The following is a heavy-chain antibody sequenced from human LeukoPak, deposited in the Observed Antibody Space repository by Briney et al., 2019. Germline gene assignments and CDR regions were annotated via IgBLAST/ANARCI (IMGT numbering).Heavy chain of an antibody. V-gene: IGHV4-30-4*01. CDR3: AREHYGDYVDY. D-gene: IGHD4-17*01. CDR2: IYYSGST. Sequence: PSETLSLTCTVSGGSISSYYWSWIRQPPGKGLEWIGYIYYSGSTYYNPSLKSRVTVSVDTSKNQFSLKLSSVTAADTAVYYCAREHYGDYVDYWGQGTLVTVSS. CDR1: GGSISSYY. J-gene: IGHJ4*02.